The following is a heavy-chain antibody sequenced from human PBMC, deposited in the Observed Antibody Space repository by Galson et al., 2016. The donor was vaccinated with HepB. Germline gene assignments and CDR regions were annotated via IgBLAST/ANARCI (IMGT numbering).Heavy chain of an antibody. V-gene: IGHV4-59*01. CDR2: LYNSVGT. CDR3: ARIPKPGPGPFGYFDH. J-gene: IGHJ4*02. D-gene: IGHD1-14*01. Sequence: SETLSLTCTVSGGSITNNYWTWIRQPPGKGLEWIGYLYNSVGTKCNPSLESRVTITGDTSKNQFSLRLSSVTAADTAVYYCARIPKPGPGPFGYFDHWGQGILVTVSS. CDR1: GGSITNNY.